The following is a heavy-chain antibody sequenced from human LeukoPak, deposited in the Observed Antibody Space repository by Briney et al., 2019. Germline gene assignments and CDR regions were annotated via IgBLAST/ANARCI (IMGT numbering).Heavy chain of an antibody. CDR2: IHQDGSEK. J-gene: IGHJ4*02. CDR3: VRVDKVSGDY. Sequence: PGGSLRLSCAASGFTFSTYWMSWVRQAAGKWLEWVANIHQDGSEKYYVDFVKGRFTIARANAKHSLYMQIGSLRAADTVLCYGVRVDKVSGDYWGQGTLVTVSS. D-gene: IGHD2-2*03. CDR1: GFTFSTYW. V-gene: IGHV3-7*04.